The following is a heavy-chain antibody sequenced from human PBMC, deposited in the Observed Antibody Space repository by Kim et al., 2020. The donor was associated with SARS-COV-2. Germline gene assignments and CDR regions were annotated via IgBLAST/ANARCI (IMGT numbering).Heavy chain of an antibody. Sequence: YADSVKGRFTISRDNAKNTLYLQRNSVRAEDTAVYYCARRQFSSGWYYFDYWGQGTLVTVSS. V-gene: IGHV3-74*01. D-gene: IGHD6-19*01. J-gene: IGHJ4*02. CDR3: ARRQFSSGWYYFDY.